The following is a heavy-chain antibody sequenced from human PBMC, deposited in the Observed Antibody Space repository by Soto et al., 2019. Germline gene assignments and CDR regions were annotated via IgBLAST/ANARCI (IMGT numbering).Heavy chain of an antibody. CDR3: ARDCGGDCVMGY. V-gene: IGHV1-69*13. Sequence: SVKVSCKACGGTFSSYAISWLRQAPGQGLEWMGGIIPIFGTANYAQKFQGRVTITADESTSTAYMELSSLRSEDTAVYYCARDCGGDCVMGYWGQGTLVTVSS. J-gene: IGHJ4*02. D-gene: IGHD2-21*02. CDR2: IIPIFGTA. CDR1: GGTFSSYA.